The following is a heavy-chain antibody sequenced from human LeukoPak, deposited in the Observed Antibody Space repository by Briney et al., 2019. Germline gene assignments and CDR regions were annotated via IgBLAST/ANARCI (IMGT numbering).Heavy chain of an antibody. V-gene: IGHV4-34*01. CDR1: GGSISSYY. Sequence: SETLSLTCTVSGGSISSYYWNWIRQPPGKGLEWIGEINHSGSTNYNPSLKSRVTISVDTSKNQFSLKLSSVTAADTAVYYCARGYINITFGGVTPTYYLDYWGQGTLVTVSS. CDR3: ARGYINITFGGVTPTYYLDY. CDR2: INHSGST. J-gene: IGHJ4*02. D-gene: IGHD3-16*01.